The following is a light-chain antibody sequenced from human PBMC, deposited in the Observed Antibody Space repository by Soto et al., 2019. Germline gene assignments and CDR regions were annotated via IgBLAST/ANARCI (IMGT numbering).Light chain of an antibody. J-gene: IGKJ3*01. CDR3: QHRSNWPS. CDR1: QGVSSY. V-gene: IGKV3-11*01. Sequence: EIVLTQSPATLSLSPGERATLSCRASQGVSSYLAWYQQKPGQAPRLLIYDASNRATGIPARFSGSGSGTDFTFTISSLEPEDFAVYYCQHRSNWPSFGPGTTVDIK. CDR2: DAS.